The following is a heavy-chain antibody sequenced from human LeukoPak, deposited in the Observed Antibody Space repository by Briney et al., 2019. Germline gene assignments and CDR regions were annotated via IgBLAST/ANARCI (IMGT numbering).Heavy chain of an antibody. CDR2: ISSSSSYI. CDR1: GFTVSSYS. V-gene: IGHV3-21*01. Sequence: GGSLRLSCTVSGFTVSSYSMNWVRQAPGKGLEWVSSISSSSSYIYYADSVKGRFTISRDNAKNSLYLQMNSLRAEDTAVYYCARSGSFDYWGQGTLVTVSS. D-gene: IGHD3-10*01. J-gene: IGHJ4*02. CDR3: ARSGSFDY.